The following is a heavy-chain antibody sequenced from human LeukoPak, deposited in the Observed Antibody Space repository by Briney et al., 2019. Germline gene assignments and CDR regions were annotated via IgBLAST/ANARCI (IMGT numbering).Heavy chain of an antibody. CDR1: GFSFRSYW. CDR3: ARTPRVTTVDYYYYGMDV. D-gene: IGHD4-17*01. J-gene: IGHJ6*02. V-gene: IGHV3-74*01. Sequence: GGSLRLSCAASGFSFRSYWMHWVRQAPGKGLVWVSRINSDGSSTSYADSVKGRFTISRDNAKNTLYLQMNSLRAEDTAVYYCARTPRVTTVDYYYYGMDVWGQGTTVTVSS. CDR2: INSDGSST.